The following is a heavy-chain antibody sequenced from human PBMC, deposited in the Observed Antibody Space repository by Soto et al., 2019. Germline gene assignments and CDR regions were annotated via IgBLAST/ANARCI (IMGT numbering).Heavy chain of an antibody. Sequence: QVQLQESGPGLVKPSETLSLTCTVSGGSISSYYWSWIRQPPGKGLEWIGYIYYSGSTTYNPSLKSRVTISVDTSKDQFSRRLSSVTAADTAGYYCARSRTTVTPSGFQHWGQGTLVTVSS. V-gene: IGHV4-59*01. CDR1: GGSISSYY. CDR2: IYYSGST. D-gene: IGHD4-17*01. J-gene: IGHJ1*01. CDR3: ARSRTTVTPSGFQH.